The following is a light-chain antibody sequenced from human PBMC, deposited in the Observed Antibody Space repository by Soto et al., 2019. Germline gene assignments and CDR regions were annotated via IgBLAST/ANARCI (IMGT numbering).Light chain of an antibody. CDR1: SSDVGGYNY. CDR3: SSYTTSNTRQIV. CDR2: DVT. Sequence: QSVLTQPASVSRSPGQSITITCTGTSSDVGGYNYVSWYQHHPDKAPKLIIYDVTNRPSGVSNPFSGSKSGNTASLTISGLQPEDEANYYCSSYTTSNTRQIVFGTGTKVTVL. J-gene: IGLJ1*01. V-gene: IGLV2-14*03.